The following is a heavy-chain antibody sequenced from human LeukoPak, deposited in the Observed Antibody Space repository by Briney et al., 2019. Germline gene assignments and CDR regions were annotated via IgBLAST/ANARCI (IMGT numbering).Heavy chain of an antibody. CDR2: TIPMFRSA. Sequence: GASVKVSCKASGDIFNSYSISWVRQAPGEGLEWVGDTIPMFRSANYAEKLQGRVTITTDHSTSTAFLELSSLSSEDTAVYYCARVGRSRGALPNPNHYLDVWGKGTTVIVSS. D-gene: IGHD1-26*01. CDR1: GDIFNSYS. CDR3: ARVGRSRGALPNPNHYLDV. J-gene: IGHJ6*03. V-gene: IGHV1-69*05.